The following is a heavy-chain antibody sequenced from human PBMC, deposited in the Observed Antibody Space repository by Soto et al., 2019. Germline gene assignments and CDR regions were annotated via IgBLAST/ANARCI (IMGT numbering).Heavy chain of an antibody. V-gene: IGHV3-53*01. D-gene: IGHD1-1*01. Sequence: GGSLRLSCVVSGFIVSGSQMIWVRQAPGKGLEGVSILYSHGKTNYVDSVKGRFTITRDNSKNTVYLQMNSLRVEDTAVYYCARLSEAERQWGQGALVTVSS. CDR3: ARLSEAERQ. J-gene: IGHJ4*02. CDR2: LYSHGKT. CDR1: GFIVSGSQ.